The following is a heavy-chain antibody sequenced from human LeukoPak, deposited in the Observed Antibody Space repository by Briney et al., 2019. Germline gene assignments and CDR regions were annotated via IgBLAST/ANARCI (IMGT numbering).Heavy chain of an antibody. Sequence: SGTLSLTCAVSGGSISSSNWWSWVRQPPGKGLEWIGSIYHSGSTYYNPSLKSRVTISVDTSKNQFSLKLSSVTAADTAVYYCARGLGNLRLDAFDIWGQGTMVTVSS. D-gene: IGHD1-14*01. CDR3: ARGLGNLRLDAFDI. V-gene: IGHV4-4*02. J-gene: IGHJ3*02. CDR1: GGSISSSNW. CDR2: IYHSGST.